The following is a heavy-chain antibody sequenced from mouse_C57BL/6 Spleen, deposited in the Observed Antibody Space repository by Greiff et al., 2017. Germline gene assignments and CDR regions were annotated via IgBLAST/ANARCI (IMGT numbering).Heavy chain of an antibody. J-gene: IGHJ4*01. V-gene: IGHV2-2*01. CDR3: ARNYGGNYDAMDY. D-gene: IGHD1-1*02. Sequence: VKVVESGPGLVQPSQSLSITCTVSGFSLTSYGVHWVRQSPGKGLAWLGVIWSGGSTDYNAAFISRLSISKDNYKSQVFFKMNSLQADDTAIYYCARNYGGNYDAMDYWGQGTSVTVSS. CDR2: IWSGGST. CDR1: GFSLTSYG.